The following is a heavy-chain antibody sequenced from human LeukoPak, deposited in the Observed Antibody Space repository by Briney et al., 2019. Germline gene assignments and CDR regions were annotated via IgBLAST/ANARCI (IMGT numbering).Heavy chain of an antibody. D-gene: IGHD2-2*02. Sequence: PSETLSLTCTVSGGSISSYYWSWIQQPPGKGLEWIGYIYYSGSTNYNPSLKSRVTISVDTSKNQFSLKLSSVTAADTAVYYCASSGGYCSSTSCYTNWFDPWGQGTLVTVSS. V-gene: IGHV4-59*01. CDR2: IYYSGST. CDR1: GGSISSYY. J-gene: IGHJ5*02. CDR3: ASSGGYCSSTSCYTNWFDP.